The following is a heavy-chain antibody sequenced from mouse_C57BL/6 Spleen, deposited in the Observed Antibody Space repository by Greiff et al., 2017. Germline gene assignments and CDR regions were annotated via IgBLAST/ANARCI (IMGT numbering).Heavy chain of an antibody. CDR3: ARHYYGSSRTWFAY. Sequence: QVHVKQPGAELVKPGASVKMSCKASGYTFTSYWITWVKQRPGQGLEWIGDIYPGSGSTNYNEKFKSKATLTVDTSSSTAYMQLSSLTSEDSAVYYCARHYYGSSRTWFAYWGQGTLVTVSA. V-gene: IGHV1-55*01. D-gene: IGHD1-1*01. CDR2: IYPGSGST. J-gene: IGHJ3*01. CDR1: GYTFTSYW.